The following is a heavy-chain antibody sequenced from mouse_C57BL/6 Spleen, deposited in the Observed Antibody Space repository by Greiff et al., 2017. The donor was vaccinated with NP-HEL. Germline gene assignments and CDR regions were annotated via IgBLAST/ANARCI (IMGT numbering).Heavy chain of an antibody. V-gene: IGHV1-52*01. CDR3: ARRHYDYDEDYFDY. CDR1: GYTFTSYW. J-gene: IGHJ2*01. Sequence: QVQLQQSGAELVRPGSSVKLSCKASGYTFTSYWMHWVKQRPIQGLEWIGNIDPSDSETHYNQKFKDKATLTVDKSSSTAYMQLSSLTSEDSAVYYCARRHYDYDEDYFDYWGQGTTLTVSS. D-gene: IGHD2-4*01. CDR2: IDPSDSET.